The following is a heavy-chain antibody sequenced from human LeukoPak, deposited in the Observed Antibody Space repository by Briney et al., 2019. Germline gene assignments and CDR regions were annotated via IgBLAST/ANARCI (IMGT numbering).Heavy chain of an antibody. J-gene: IGHJ3*02. CDR3: ARRYCSSASCYNGWAFDI. V-gene: IGHV4-59*12. Sequence: QPSETLSLTCAVYGGSFSGYYWSWIRQPPGKGLEWIGYIYYSGSTNYNPSLKSRVAISVDTTKNQFSLTLSSVTAADTAVYYCARRYCSSASCYNGWAFDIWGQGTMVTVAS. CDR1: GGSFSGYY. D-gene: IGHD2-2*02. CDR2: IYYSGST.